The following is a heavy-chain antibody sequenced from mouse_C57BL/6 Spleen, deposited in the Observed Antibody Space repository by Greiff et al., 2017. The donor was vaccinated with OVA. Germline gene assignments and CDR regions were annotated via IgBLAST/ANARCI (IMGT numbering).Heavy chain of an antibody. CDR1: GFTFNTYA. D-gene: IGHD4-1*01. V-gene: IGHV10-3*01. Sequence: EVQLVESGGGLVQPKGSLKLSCAASGFTFNTYAMHWVRQAPGKGLEWVARIRRKSSNYATYYADSVKDRFTISRDDSQSMLYLQMNNLKTEDTALYYCVRDRNWAYYAMDYWSQGTSVTVSS. CDR2: IRRKSSNYAT. J-gene: IGHJ4*01. CDR3: VRDRNWAYYAMDY.